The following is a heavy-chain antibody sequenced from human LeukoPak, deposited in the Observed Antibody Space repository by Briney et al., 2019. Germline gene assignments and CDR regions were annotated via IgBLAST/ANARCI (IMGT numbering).Heavy chain of an antibody. V-gene: IGHV1-69*05. J-gene: IGHJ4*02. D-gene: IGHD3-9*01. CDR3: ARGILTGYYSSSYYFDY. CDR2: IIPIFGTA. Sequence: ASVKVSCKASGGTFSSYAISWVRQAPGQGLEWMGGIIPIFGTANYAQKFQGRVTITTDESTSTAHMELSSLRSEDTAVYYCARGILTGYYSSSYYFDYWGQGTLVTVSS. CDR1: GGTFSSYA.